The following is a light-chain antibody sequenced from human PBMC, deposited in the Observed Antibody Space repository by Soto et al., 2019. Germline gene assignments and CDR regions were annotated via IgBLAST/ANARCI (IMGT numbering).Light chain of an antibody. CDR2: DVS. CDR1: RNDIDAYNS. J-gene: IGLJ1*01. Sequence: QSVLTQPASVSGYTGQTITVSCTRTRNDIDAYNSVSWYQQHPVKAPKLIIYDVSTRPSGISDRFSGSKSGNTSFLFISGLQAEDESDYYCSSYTTSVTYVFGTGT. V-gene: IGLV2-14*01. CDR3: SSYTTSVTYV.